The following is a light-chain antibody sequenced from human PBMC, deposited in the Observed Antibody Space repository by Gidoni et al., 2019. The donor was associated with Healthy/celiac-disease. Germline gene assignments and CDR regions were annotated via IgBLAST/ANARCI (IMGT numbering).Light chain of an antibody. J-gene: IGKJ2*01. CDR2: AAS. V-gene: IGKV1-39*01. Sequence: DIQMTQSPSSLSTSVGDRVTITCRASQSISSYLNWYQQKPGKAPKLMIYAASSLQSGVPSRFSGSGYGTDFTLTIRSLQPEDFATYYCQQSYSTPNTFGQGTKLEIK. CDR1: QSISSY. CDR3: QQSYSTPNT.